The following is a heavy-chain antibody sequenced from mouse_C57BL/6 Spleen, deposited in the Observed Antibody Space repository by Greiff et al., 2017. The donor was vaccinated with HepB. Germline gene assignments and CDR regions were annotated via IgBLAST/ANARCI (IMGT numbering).Heavy chain of an antibody. Sequence: DVMLVESGGGLVKPGGSLKLSCAASGFTFSSYAMSWVRQTPEKRLEWVATISDGGSYTYYPDNVKGRFTISRDNAKNNLYLQMSHLKSEDTAMYYCARGRLLRYYFDYWGQGTTLTVSS. D-gene: IGHD1-1*01. V-gene: IGHV5-4*03. J-gene: IGHJ2*01. CDR2: ISDGGSYT. CDR1: GFTFSSYA. CDR3: ARGRLLRYYFDY.